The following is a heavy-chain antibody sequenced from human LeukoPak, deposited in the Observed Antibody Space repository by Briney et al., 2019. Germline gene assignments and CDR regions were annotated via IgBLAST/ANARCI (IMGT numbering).Heavy chain of an antibody. J-gene: IGHJ4*02. CDR3: AKGHGDASGYYYFDS. Sequence: GSLRLSCAASGFIFNNYGMSWVRQAPGKGLEWVSAIRGNADTTYYADSVKGRFSIFRDNNKNMLYLQMNSLRVEDTAVYYCAKGHGDASGYYYFDSWGQGTLVTVSS. CDR2: IRGNADTT. V-gene: IGHV3-23*01. D-gene: IGHD3-22*01. CDR1: GFIFNNYG.